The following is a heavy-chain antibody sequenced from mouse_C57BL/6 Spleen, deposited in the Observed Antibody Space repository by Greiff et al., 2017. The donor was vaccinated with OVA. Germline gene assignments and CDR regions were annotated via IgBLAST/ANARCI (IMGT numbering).Heavy chain of an antibody. D-gene: IGHD1-1*01. J-gene: IGHJ3*01. V-gene: IGHV1-82*01. Sequence: VQLQQSGPELVKPGASVKISCKASGYAFSSSWMNWVKQRPGKGLEWIGRIYPGDGDTNYNGKFKGKATLTADKSSSTAYMQLSSLTSEDSAVYFCARSDYYGSSSFAYWGQGTLVTGSA. CDR3: ARSDYYGSSSFAY. CDR1: GYAFSSSW. CDR2: IYPGDGDT.